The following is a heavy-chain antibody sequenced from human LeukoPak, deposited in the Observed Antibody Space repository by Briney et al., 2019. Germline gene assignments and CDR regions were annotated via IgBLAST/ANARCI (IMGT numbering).Heavy chain of an antibody. J-gene: IGHJ4*02. CDR3: ARLADYDSSGYFDY. CDR2: IRQDGSEK. CDR1: GFTFSRYW. V-gene: IGHV3-7*01. D-gene: IGHD3-22*01. Sequence: PGGSLRLSCAASGFTFSRYWMIWVRQAPGKGLEGVADIRQDGSEKYYVASVRGRFTISRDNAKNSLYLQMNSLRGEDTAVHYCARLADYDSSGYFDYWGQGTLVTVSS.